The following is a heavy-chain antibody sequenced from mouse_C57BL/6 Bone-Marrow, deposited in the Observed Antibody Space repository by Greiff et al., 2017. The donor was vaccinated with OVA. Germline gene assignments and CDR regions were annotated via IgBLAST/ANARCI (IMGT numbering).Heavy chain of an antibody. CDR2: ISPRSGNT. V-gene: IGHV1-81*01. J-gene: IGHJ3*01. D-gene: IGHD2-4*01. CDR3: AREGLRGGFAY. CDR1: GYTFTSYG. Sequence: VKLMESGAELARPGASVKLSCKASGYTFTSYGISWVTQRTGQGLEWIGEISPRSGNTYYTEKFKGKATLTADKSSSTAYMELRSLTSEDSAVYFCAREGLRGGFAYWGQGTLVTVSA.